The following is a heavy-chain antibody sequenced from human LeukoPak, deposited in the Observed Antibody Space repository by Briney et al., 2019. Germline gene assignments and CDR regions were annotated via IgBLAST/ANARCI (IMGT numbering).Heavy chain of an antibody. V-gene: IGHV4-39*07. CDR2: IYYSGST. CDR1: GGSISSSSYY. J-gene: IGHJ4*02. CDR3: ARAFAGATGYLIDY. Sequence: SETLSLTCTVSGGSISSSSYYWGWIRQPPGKGLEWIGSIYYSGSTYYNPSLKSRVTISVDTSKNQFSLKLSSVTAADTAVYYCARAFAGATGYLIDYWGQGTLVTVSS. D-gene: IGHD1-26*01.